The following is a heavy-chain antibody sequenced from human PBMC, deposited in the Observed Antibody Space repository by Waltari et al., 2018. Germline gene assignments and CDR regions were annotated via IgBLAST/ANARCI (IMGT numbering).Heavy chain of an antibody. CDR3: AKGGPTYYDFWSGYYSPYYFDY. CDR1: RFAFSSYA. J-gene: IGHJ4*02. CDR2: ISGSGGST. D-gene: IGHD3-3*01. Sequence: EVQLLESGGGLVQPGGSLRLSCAASRFAFSSYAMSWVRQAPGKGLEWVSTISGSGGSTYYADSVKGRFTISRDNSKNTLYLQMNSLRAEDTAVYYCAKGGPTYYDFWSGYYSPYYFDYWGQGTLVTVSS. V-gene: IGHV3-23*01.